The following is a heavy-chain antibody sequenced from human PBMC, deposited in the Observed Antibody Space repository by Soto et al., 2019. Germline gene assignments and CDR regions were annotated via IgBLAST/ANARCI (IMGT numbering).Heavy chain of an antibody. J-gene: IGHJ5*02. CDR2: IYYSGST. Sequence: SQTLSLTCTVSGGSISSYYWSWIRQPPGKGLEWIGYIYYSGSTNYNPSLKSRVTISVDTSKNQFSLKLRSVTAADTAGYYCARENLLWFGELFGPDWFDPWGQGTLVTVSS. CDR3: ARENLLWFGELFGPDWFDP. D-gene: IGHD3-10*01. CDR1: GGSISSYY. V-gene: IGHV4-59*01.